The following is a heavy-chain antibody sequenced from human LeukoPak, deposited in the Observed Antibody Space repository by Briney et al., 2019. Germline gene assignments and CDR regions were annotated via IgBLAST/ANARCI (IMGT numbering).Heavy chain of an antibody. CDR2: FDPEDGET. V-gene: IGHV1-24*01. J-gene: IGHJ4*02. Sequence: ASVKVSFKVSGYTLTELSMHWVRQAPGRGLEWMGGFDPEDGETIYAQKFQGRVTMTEDTSTDTAYMELSSLRSEDTAVYYCATDVLMGDTNDYWGQGTPVTVSS. CDR3: ATDVLMGDTNDY. CDR1: GYTLTELS. D-gene: IGHD2-8*01.